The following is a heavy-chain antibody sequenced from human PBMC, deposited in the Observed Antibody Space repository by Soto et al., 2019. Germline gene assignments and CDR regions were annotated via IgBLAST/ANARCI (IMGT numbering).Heavy chain of an antibody. CDR3: AKSFCSDGACFQFDH. CDR2: FHYTGST. J-gene: IGHJ4*02. V-gene: IGHV4-59*01. D-gene: IGHD2-15*01. Sequence: QVQLQESGPGLVKPSETLSLTCTVSGVSITTYYWSWMRQPPGKGVEWIGYFHYTGSTIYNPSLESLVTISIDTSNNQFSLHLNSVTAADTAVYYCAKSFCSDGACFQFDHWGQGTLAIVS. CDR1: GVSITTYY.